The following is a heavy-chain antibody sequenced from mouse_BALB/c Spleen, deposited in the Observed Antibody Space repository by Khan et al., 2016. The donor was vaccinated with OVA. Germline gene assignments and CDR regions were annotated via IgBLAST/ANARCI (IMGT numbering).Heavy chain of an antibody. J-gene: IGHJ3*01. CDR2: ISGTGIYT. CDR3: ARPSYYGNPWFTY. D-gene: IGHD2-10*01. V-gene: IGHV5-9*02. Sequence: EVELVESGGGLVKPGGSLKLSCAPSGFAFSSYDMSWVRQTPEKRLEWVATISGTGIYTYYPDSVKGRFTISRDHARNPLYLQMSSLRSEDTALYYCARPSYYGNPWFTYWGQGTLVTVSA. CDR1: GFAFSSYD.